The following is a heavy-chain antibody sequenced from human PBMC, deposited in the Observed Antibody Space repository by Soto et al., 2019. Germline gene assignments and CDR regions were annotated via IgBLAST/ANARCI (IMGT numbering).Heavy chain of an antibody. Sequence: GASVKVSCKASGYTFTGYYMHWVRQAPGQGLEWMGWINPNSGGTNYAQKFQGWVTMTRDTSISTAYMELSRLRSDDTAVYYCARDKEGATQWFAPWGQGTLVTVSS. V-gene: IGHV1-2*04. CDR3: ARDKEGATQWFAP. J-gene: IGHJ5*02. D-gene: IGHD1-26*01. CDR1: GYTFTGYY. CDR2: INPNSGGT.